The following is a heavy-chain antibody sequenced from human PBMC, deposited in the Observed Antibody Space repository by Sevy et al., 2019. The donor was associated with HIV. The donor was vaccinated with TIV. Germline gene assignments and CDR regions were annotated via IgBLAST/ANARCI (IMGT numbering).Heavy chain of an antibody. Sequence: GGSLRLSCVASGFTFNKAWMSWVRQAPGKGLEWVGRIKSKTDGATRDLAAPVKGRIIISRDDSKNTLYLQISNLKIEDTGVYFCAAGVGASDVDYWGQGTLVTVSS. V-gene: IGHV3-15*01. CDR3: AAGVGASDVDY. J-gene: IGHJ4*02. D-gene: IGHD1-26*01. CDR2: IKSKTDGATR. CDR1: GFTFNKAW.